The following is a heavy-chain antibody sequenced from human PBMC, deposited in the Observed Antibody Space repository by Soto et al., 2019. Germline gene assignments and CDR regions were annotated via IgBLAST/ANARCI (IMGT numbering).Heavy chain of an antibody. D-gene: IGHD2-21*01. J-gene: IGHJ4*02. CDR1: GGSFRSSPGYY. V-gene: IGHV4-39*02. Sequence: QLQLQESGPGLVKPSETLSLTCTDSGGSFRSSPGYYWGWMRQPPGKGLEWIGTVHPSGNTYYNPAFKSRATISKGSSMNNRSLRLTSVTAADTAIYYCTTGGDAWKTVLWGQGTLVTASS. CDR2: VHPSGNT. CDR3: TTGGDAWKTVL.